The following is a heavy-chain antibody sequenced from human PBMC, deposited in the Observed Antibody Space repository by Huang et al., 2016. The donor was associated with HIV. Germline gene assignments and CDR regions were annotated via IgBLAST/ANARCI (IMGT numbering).Heavy chain of an antibody. Sequence: EVQLVESGGGLVQPGGSLKLSCAASGFTFSGSAMHWVRQAYGKGREGVGRSRSKANSYATAYAASVKGRFTISRDDSKNTAYLQMNSLKTEDTAVYYCTRLTMIGDGDYWGQGTLVTVSS. CDR1: GFTFSGSA. CDR2: SRSKANSYAT. V-gene: IGHV3-73*01. J-gene: IGHJ4*02. D-gene: IGHD3-22*01. CDR3: TRLTMIGDGDY.